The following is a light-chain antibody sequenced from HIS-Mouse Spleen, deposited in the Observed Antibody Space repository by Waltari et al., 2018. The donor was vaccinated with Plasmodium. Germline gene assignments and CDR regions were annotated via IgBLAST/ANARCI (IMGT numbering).Light chain of an antibody. CDR3: CSYAGSSTFVV. CDR1: SSDAGSYYL. J-gene: IGLJ2*01. V-gene: IGLV2-23*03. Sequence: QSALTQPASVSGSPGQSISISCTGTSSDAGSYYLVFRYQQNPGKAPKLLIYEGSKRPSGVSNRFSGSKSGNTASLTISGLQAEDEADYYCCSYAGSSTFVVFGGGTKLTVL. CDR2: EGS.